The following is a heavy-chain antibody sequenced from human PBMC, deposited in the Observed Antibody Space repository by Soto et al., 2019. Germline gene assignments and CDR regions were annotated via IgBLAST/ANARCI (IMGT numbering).Heavy chain of an antibody. CDR3: AKDYGDITYHYYYYMDV. V-gene: IGHV3-30*18. J-gene: IGHJ6*03. CDR1: GFTFSSYG. Sequence: QVQLVESGGGVVQPGRSLRLSCAASGFTFSSYGMHWVRQAPGKGLEWVAVISYDGSNKYYADSVKGRFTISRDNSKNTLYLQMNSLRAEDTAVYYCAKDYGDITYHYYYYMDVWGKGTTVTVSS. CDR2: ISYDGSNK. D-gene: IGHD4-17*01.